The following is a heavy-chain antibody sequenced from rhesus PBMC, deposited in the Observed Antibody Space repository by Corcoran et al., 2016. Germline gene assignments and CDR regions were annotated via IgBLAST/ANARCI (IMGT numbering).Heavy chain of an antibody. Sequence: QVQLVQSGAEVKKPGSSVKVSCKASGYTFTDYYMHWVRQAPRQGREWMGWITPYNVNTKSAQKFQGRVTMTRDTSTSTAYMELSSLRSEDTAVYYCARGDYYSGSYHYWGQGVLVTVSS. CDR3: ARGDYYSGSYHY. CDR2: ITPYNVNT. J-gene: IGHJ4*01. CDR1: GYTFTDYY. V-gene: IGHV1S2*01. D-gene: IGHD3-16*01.